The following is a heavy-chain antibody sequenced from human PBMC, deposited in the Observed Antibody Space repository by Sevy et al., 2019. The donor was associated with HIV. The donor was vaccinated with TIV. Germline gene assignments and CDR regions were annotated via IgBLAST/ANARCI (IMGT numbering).Heavy chain of an antibody. Sequence: SETLSLTCAVSGYSISSSNWWGWIRQPPGKGLEWIGYIYYSGRTYHNPSLKSRVSMSVDTSKNQFSLKLSSVTAVDTAVYYCARNRVRSSGRRLEAFDIWGQGSMVTVSS. CDR3: ARNRVRSSGRRLEAFDI. CDR2: IYYSGRT. CDR1: GYSISSSNW. J-gene: IGHJ3*02. D-gene: IGHD3-22*01. V-gene: IGHV4-28*01.